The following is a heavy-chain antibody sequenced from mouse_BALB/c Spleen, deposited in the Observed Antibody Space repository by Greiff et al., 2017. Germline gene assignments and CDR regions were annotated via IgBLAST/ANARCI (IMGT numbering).Heavy chain of an antibody. D-gene: IGHD1-2*01. V-gene: IGHV1-7*01. CDR3: ARNYYGYSMDY. CDR2: INPSTGYT. J-gene: IGHJ4*01. Sequence: LQESGAELAKPGASVKMSCKASGYTFTSYWMHWVKQRPGQGLEWIGYINPSTGYTEYNQKFKDKATLTADKSSSTAYMQLSSLTSEDSAVYYCARNYYGYSMDYWGQGTSVTVSS. CDR1: GYTFTSYW.